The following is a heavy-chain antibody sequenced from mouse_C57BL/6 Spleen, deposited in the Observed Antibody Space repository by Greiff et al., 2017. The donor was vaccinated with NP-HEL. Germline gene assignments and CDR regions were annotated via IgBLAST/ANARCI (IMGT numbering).Heavy chain of an antibody. J-gene: IGHJ4*01. Sequence: EVQLVESGGGLVKPGRSLKLSCAASGFTFSSYAMSWVRQTPEKRLEWVATISDGGSYTYYPDNVKGRFTISRDNAKNNLYLQMSHLKSEDTAMYYCARDWFITTVVAEAYAMDYWGQGTSVTVSS. D-gene: IGHD1-1*01. CDR3: ARDWFITTVVAEAYAMDY. V-gene: IGHV5-4*01. CDR1: GFTFSSYA. CDR2: ISDGGSYT.